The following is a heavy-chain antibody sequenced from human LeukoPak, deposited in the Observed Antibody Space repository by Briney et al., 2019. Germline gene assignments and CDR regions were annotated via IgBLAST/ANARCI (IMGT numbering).Heavy chain of an antibody. Sequence: GGSLRLSCTASGFTFSTNAMSWVRQPPGKGLEWVSVISDSGTNTYYADSVKGRFTISRDNSKSLLFLQMNSLRAEDTALYYCVGFLDYFSFDIWGQGSMVTVSS. CDR1: GFTFSTNA. CDR3: VGFLDYFSFDI. V-gene: IGHV3-23*01. D-gene: IGHD3/OR15-3a*01. J-gene: IGHJ3*02. CDR2: ISDSGTNT.